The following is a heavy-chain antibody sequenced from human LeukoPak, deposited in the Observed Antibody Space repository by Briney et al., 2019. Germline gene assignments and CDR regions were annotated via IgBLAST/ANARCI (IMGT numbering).Heavy chain of an antibody. D-gene: IGHD3-22*01. CDR2: IIPIFGTA. J-gene: IGHJ4*02. CDR3: ARDYYDSSGYYGGSDY. V-gene: IGHV1-69*13. Sequence: SVKVSCKASGGTFSSYAISWVRQAPGQGLEWMGGIIPIFGTANYAQKFQGRVTITADESTSTAYMELSSLRSEDTAVCYCARDYYDSSGYYGGSDYWGQGTLVTVSS. CDR1: GGTFSSYA.